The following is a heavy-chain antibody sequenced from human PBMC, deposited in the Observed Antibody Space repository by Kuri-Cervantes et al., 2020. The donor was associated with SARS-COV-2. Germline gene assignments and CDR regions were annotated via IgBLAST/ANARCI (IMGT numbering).Heavy chain of an antibody. J-gene: IGHJ3*02. CDR1: GGSISSGRNY. Sequence: SCTVSGGSISSGRNYWSWIRQPAGKGLEWIGYIYPSGSTNYNPSLKSRVTISVDTSKNQISLKLSSVTAADTAVYYCARDQGSGNPALDACDIWGQGTTVTVSS. CDR3: ARDQGSGNPALDACDI. V-gene: IGHV4-61*09. D-gene: IGHD3-3*01. CDR2: IYPSGST.